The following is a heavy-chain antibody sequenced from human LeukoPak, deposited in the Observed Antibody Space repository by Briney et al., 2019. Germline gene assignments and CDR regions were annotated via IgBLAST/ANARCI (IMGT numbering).Heavy chain of an antibody. V-gene: IGHV4-39*01. CDR1: GGSFSSNNYH. CDR3: ARSAYYYDSSGYYYLGGFDY. J-gene: IGHJ4*02. Sequence: PSETLSLTCTVSGGSFSSNNYHWGWIRQSPGKGLEWIGRISHSGSTYYNPSLKSRVTISVDTSKTQFSLKLSSMTAADTAVYYCARSAYYYDSSGYYYLGGFDYWGQGTLVTVSS. D-gene: IGHD3-22*01. CDR2: ISHSGST.